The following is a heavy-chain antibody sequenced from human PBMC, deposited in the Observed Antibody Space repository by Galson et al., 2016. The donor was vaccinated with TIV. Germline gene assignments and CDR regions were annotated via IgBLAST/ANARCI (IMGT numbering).Heavy chain of an antibody. Sequence: LRLSCAASGFTFSAYAMTWVRQAPGKGLEWISYISSGRSSSPIYVDSVKGRFTISRDNAKNLLYLLMNNLRAEDAAVYNCARYAAPPTFFDYWGQGTLVTVSS. V-gene: IGHV3-11*06. J-gene: IGHJ4*02. CDR2: ISSGRSSSP. CDR3: ARYAAPPTFFDY. CDR1: GFTFSAYA. D-gene: IGHD2/OR15-2a*01.